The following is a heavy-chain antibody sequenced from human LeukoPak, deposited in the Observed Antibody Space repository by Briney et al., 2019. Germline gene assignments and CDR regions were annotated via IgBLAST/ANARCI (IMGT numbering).Heavy chain of an antibody. V-gene: IGHV3-30-3*01. CDR2: ISYDGSNK. CDR3: ARDLGGWRTFDY. D-gene: IGHD6-19*01. Sequence: GRSLRLSCAASGFTFSSYAMHWVRQAPGKGPEWVAVISYDGSNKYYADSVKGRFTISRDNSKNTLYLQMNSLRAEDTAVYYCARDLGGWRTFDYWGQGTLVTVSS. CDR1: GFTFSSYA. J-gene: IGHJ4*02.